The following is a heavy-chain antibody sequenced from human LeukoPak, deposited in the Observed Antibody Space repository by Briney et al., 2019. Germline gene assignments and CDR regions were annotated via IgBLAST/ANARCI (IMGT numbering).Heavy chain of an antibody. D-gene: IGHD3-10*01. CDR1: GGSISSGSYY. CDR3: ARVLSYAFDI. Sequence: SETLSLTCTVSGGSISSGSYYWSWIRQPAGKGLEWIGRIYTSGSTNYNPSLKSRVTISVDTSKNQFSLKLSSVTAADTAVYYCARVLSYAFDIWGQGTMVTVSS. V-gene: IGHV4-61*02. J-gene: IGHJ3*02. CDR2: IYTSGST.